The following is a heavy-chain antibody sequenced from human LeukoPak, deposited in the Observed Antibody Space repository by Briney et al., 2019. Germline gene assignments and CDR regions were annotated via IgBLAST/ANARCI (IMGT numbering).Heavy chain of an antibody. CDR1: GGSMNDYY. V-gene: IGHV4-4*09. J-gene: IGHJ4*02. CDR3: ARRYDRSGFYGH. Sequence: PSETLSLTCTVSGGSMNDYYWSWVRQPPGKRLEWIGYIHSSGSTDYNPSLKSRVTLSVDTSKNQFSLQLNSVTAADTAVYYCARRYDRSGFYGHWGEGTLVTVSS. CDR2: IHSSGST. D-gene: IGHD3-22*01.